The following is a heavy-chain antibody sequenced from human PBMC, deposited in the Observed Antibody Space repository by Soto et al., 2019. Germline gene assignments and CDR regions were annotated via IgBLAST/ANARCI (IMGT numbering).Heavy chain of an antibody. CDR2: IYWDDDQ. D-gene: IGHD5-18*01. CDR1: GFSLTTRGVG. J-gene: IGHJ4*02. V-gene: IGHV2-5*02. Sequence: QITLKESGPTLVKPTQTLTLTCTFSGFSLTTRGVGVGWIRQPPGKALEWLALIYWDDDQGYSPSLKSRPTIAKDTSKNHAVLTITNMDPVDTATYYCAHRPRGYSYHFDYWGQGTLVTVSS. CDR3: AHRPRGYSYHFDY.